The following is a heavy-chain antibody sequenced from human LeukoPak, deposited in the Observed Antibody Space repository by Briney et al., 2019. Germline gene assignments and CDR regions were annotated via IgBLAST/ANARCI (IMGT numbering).Heavy chain of an antibody. Sequence: PGGSLRPSCAASGFTFSSYAMSWVRQAPGKGLEWVSAISGSGGSTYYADSVKGRFTISRDNSKNTLYLQMNSLRAEDTAVYYCAKDPMIVVLYYFDYWGQGTLVTVSS. D-gene: IGHD3-22*01. J-gene: IGHJ4*02. CDR1: GFTFSSYA. CDR3: AKDPMIVVLYYFDY. CDR2: ISGSGGST. V-gene: IGHV3-23*01.